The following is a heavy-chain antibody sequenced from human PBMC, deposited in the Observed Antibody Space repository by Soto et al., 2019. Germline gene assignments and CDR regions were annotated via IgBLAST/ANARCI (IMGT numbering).Heavy chain of an antibody. J-gene: IGHJ4*02. V-gene: IGHV3-48*03. CDR2: IDSGAATI. CDR1: GFTFSSYG. D-gene: IGHD2-8*01. Sequence: EVQLVESGGGLVQPGGSLRLSCAASGFTFSSYGMTWARQAPGMGLEWVAHIDSGAATISYADSVRGRFTISRDNARNSLYLQMNSLRAEDTAIYYCATDRDGVEDFDCWGQGTLVTVSS. CDR3: ATDRDGVEDFDC.